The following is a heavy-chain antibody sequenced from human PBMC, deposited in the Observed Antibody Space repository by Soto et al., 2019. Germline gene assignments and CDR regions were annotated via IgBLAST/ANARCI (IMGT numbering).Heavy chain of an antibody. D-gene: IGHD6-19*01. CDR3: AKERTHRSIAVAAYYYYYYYMDV. Sequence: GGSLRLSCAASGFTFTTYAMHWVRQAPGKGLEWVSRISYDGSSKYFADSVKGRFTISRDNPKNTLYLQMNSLRAEDTALYYCAKERTHRSIAVAAYYYYYYYMDVWGKGTTVTVS. CDR2: ISYDGSSK. V-gene: IGHV3-30-3*01. CDR1: GFTFTTYA. J-gene: IGHJ6*03.